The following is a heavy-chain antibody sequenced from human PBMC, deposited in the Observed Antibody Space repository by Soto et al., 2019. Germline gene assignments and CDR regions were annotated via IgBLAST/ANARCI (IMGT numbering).Heavy chain of an antibody. CDR3: ARDAVGWEPMELYYFDY. J-gene: IGHJ4*02. CDR2: ISSSSSYI. V-gene: IGHV3-21*01. Sequence: GGSLRLSCAASGFTFSSYSMNWVRQAPGKGLEWVSSISSSSSYIYYADSVKGRFTISRDNAKNSLYLQMNSLRAEDTAVYYCARDAVGWEPMELYYFDYWGQGTLVTVSS. D-gene: IGHD1-26*01. CDR1: GFTFSSYS.